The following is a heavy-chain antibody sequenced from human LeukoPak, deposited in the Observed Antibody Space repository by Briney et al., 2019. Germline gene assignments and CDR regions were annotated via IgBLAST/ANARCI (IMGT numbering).Heavy chain of an antibody. CDR2: ISGSAIAI. V-gene: IGHV3-11*04. CDR3: ARRPYYYDSLDY. D-gene: IGHD3-22*01. Sequence: GGSLRLSCAASEFTFSDYYMTWVRQAPGKGLEWVSYISGSAIAINYADSVKGRFTISRDKAKDSLYLQMNSLRAEDTAVYYCARRPYYYDSLDYWGQGILVTVSS. J-gene: IGHJ4*02. CDR1: EFTFSDYY.